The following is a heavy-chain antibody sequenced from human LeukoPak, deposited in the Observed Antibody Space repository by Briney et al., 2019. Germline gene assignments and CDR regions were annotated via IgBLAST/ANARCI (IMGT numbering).Heavy chain of an antibody. CDR1: GFTFSSCG. Sequence: GGSLRLSCAASGFTFSSCGMHWVRRAPGKGLEWVAFIRYDGSNKYYADSVKGRFTISRDNSKSTLSLQMNSLRAEDTAIYYCATYRQVLLPFESWGQGTLVTVSS. CDR3: ATYRQVLLPFES. V-gene: IGHV3-30*02. J-gene: IGHJ4*02. CDR2: IRYDGSNK. D-gene: IGHD2-8*02.